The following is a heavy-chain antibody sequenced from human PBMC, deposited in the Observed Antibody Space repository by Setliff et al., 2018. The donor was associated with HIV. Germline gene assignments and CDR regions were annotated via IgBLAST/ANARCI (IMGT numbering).Heavy chain of an antibody. J-gene: IGHJ4*02. D-gene: IGHD3-9*01. CDR1: GGTFSLHY. Sequence: PSETLSLTCAVSGGTFSLHYYTWIRQSPLRGLEWIGEINHSGGTRYNPSLESRVTMSLDSSRKQFSLRLISVTAADTAVYYCARVALLNDHILTAPEHVDFWGQGILVTVSS. V-gene: IGHV4-34*01. CDR3: ARVALLNDHILTAPEHVDF. CDR2: INHSGGT.